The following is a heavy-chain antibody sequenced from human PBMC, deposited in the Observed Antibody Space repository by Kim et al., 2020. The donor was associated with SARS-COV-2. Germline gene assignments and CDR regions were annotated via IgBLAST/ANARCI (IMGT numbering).Heavy chain of an antibody. CDR1: GGSFSGHY. CDR3: ARRSGAMIVVLIRPSPFDY. V-gene: IGHV4-34*01. Sequence: SETLSLTCAVYGGSFSGHYWSWIRQPPGKGLEWIGEINHTGSTNYNPSLKSRVTISVDTSKNQFSLKLSSVTAADTAVYYCARRSGAMIVVLIRPSPFDYWGQGTLVTVSS. CDR2: INHTGST. D-gene: IGHD3-22*01. J-gene: IGHJ4*02.